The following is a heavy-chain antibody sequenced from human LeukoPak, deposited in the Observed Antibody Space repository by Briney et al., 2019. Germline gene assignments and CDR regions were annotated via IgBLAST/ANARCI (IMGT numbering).Heavy chain of an antibody. CDR2: ISSSSSYI. CDR3: ARGSGSGYDYDY. J-gene: IGHJ4*02. CDR1: GFTFSSYS. D-gene: IGHD5-12*01. Sequence: GGSLRLSCAASGFTFSSYSMNWVRQAPGKGLEWVSSISSSSSYIYYADSVKGRFTISRDNAKNSLYLQMNSLRAEDTAVYYCARGSGSGYDYDYWGQGTLVTASS. V-gene: IGHV3-21*01.